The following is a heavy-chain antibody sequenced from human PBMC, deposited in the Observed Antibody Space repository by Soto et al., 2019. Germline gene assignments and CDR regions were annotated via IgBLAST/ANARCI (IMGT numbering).Heavy chain of an antibody. CDR1: GFTFDDYA. D-gene: IGHD4-4*01. Sequence: GGSLRLSCAASGFTFDDYAMHWVRQAPGKGLEWVSGISWNSGSIGYADSVKGRFTISRDNAKNSLYLQMNSLRAEDTALYYCAKDIAPMTTVTKLYSFEYWGQGTLVTVPS. V-gene: IGHV3-9*01. J-gene: IGHJ4*02. CDR2: ISWNSGSI. CDR3: AKDIAPMTTVTKLYSFEY.